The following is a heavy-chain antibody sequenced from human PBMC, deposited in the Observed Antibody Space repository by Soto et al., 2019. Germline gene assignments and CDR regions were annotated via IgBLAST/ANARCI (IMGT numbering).Heavy chain of an antibody. J-gene: IGHJ2*01. CDR3: ARDLSRGGGNL. V-gene: IGHV4-4*02. D-gene: IGHD3-16*01. CDR2: IYHGGST. CDR1: GGSISSSNW. Sequence: QVQLQESGPGLVKPSGTLSLTCAVSGGSISSSNWWSRVRQPPGKGLEWIGEIYHGGSTNYNQSLKRRVTISVDKPKNQFSLKLSSVTAADPAVYYCARDLSRGGGNLWGRGTLVTVSS.